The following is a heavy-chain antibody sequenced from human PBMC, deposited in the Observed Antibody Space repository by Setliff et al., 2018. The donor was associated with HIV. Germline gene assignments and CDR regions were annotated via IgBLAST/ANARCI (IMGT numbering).Heavy chain of an antibody. J-gene: IGHJ6*04. CDR3: ARGGRWWGPNNPSPHFYHMDL. CDR1: GGIGTYA. Sequence: SVKVSCKASGGIGTYAISWVRQAPGQGLEWMGGSIPNYSVETHKFRDRVSIYVDQSRRTAYMELRNLRFDDTALYFCARGGRWWGPNNPSPHFYHMDLWGSGTSVTVSS. D-gene: IGHD2-15*01. V-gene: IGHV1-69*10. CDR2: SIPNYSVE.